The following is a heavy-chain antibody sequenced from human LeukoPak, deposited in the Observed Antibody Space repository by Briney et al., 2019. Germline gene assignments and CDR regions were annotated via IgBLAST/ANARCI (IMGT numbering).Heavy chain of an antibody. D-gene: IGHD3-3*01. Sequence: AGGSLSLSCAASGFTVSSNYMSWVRQAPGKGLEWVSVIYSGGSTYYADSVKGRFTISRDNSKNTLYLQMSSLRAEDTAVYYCARETTIFGVVIDYWGQGTLVTVSS. CDR1: GFTVSSNY. CDR2: IYSGGST. CDR3: ARETTIFGVVIDY. V-gene: IGHV3-66*02. J-gene: IGHJ4*02.